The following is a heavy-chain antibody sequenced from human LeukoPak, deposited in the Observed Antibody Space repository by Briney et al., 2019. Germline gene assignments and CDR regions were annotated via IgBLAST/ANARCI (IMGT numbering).Heavy chain of an antibody. Sequence: EAGRSLRLSCAASGFTFSSYGMHWVRQAPGKGLEWVAVISYDGSNKYYADSVKGRFTISRDNSKNTLYLQMNSLRAEDTAVYYRAKDHCSSTSCYIFDYWGQGTLVTVSS. CDR2: ISYDGSNK. D-gene: IGHD2-2*01. J-gene: IGHJ4*02. CDR1: GFTFSSYG. V-gene: IGHV3-30*18. CDR3: AKDHCSSTSCYIFDY.